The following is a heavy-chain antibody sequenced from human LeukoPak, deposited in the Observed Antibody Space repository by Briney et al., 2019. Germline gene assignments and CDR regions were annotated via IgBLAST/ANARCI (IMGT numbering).Heavy chain of an antibody. J-gene: IGHJ4*02. CDR2: IFYSGNT. CDR1: GGSIGSSKYY. V-gene: IGHV4-39*01. CDR3: ARRGITYSSSFFAF. Sequence: SETLSLTCTVSGGSIGSSKYYWGWIRQPPGKGLEWIGHIFYSGNTYYNPSLKSRVTISVDTSKNQFSLHLSSVTAADTATYYCARRGITYSSSFFAFWGQGTLVTVSS. D-gene: IGHD1-26*01.